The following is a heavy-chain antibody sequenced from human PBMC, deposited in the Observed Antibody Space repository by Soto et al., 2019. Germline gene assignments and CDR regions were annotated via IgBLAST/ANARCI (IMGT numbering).Heavy chain of an antibody. J-gene: IGHJ6*02. CDR1: GFTFSSYD. CDR2: IGTAGDT. V-gene: IGHV3-13*04. Sequence: HPGGSLRLSCAASGFTFSSYDMHWVRQATGKGLEWVSAIGTAGDTYYPGSVKGRFTISRENAKNSLYLQMNSLRAGDTAVYYCARDLAVAGLGSYYYYGMDVWGQGTTVTVSS. D-gene: IGHD6-19*01. CDR3: ARDLAVAGLGSYYYYGMDV.